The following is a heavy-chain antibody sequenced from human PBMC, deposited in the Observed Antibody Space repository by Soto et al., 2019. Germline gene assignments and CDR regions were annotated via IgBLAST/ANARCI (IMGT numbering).Heavy chain of an antibody. V-gene: IGHV3-23*01. J-gene: IGHJ4*02. CDR2: INSSGGST. D-gene: IGHD4-17*01. CDR3: AKSPHDYSHDY. Sequence: EVQLLESGGGLVQPGGSLRLSCAASGFTFSSYAMSWVRQAPGKGLEWVSTINSSGGSTYYAASVKGRFTIPRDNSKNTLNLQMNSLRAEDTAVYYCAKSPHDYSHDYWGQGTLVTVSS. CDR1: GFTFSSYA.